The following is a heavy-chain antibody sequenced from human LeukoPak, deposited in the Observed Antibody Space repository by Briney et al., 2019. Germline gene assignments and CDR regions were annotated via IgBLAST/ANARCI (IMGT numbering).Heavy chain of an antibody. CDR1: GFTFSSYA. V-gene: IGHV3-23*01. Sequence: GGSLRLSCAASGFTFSSYAMNWVRQAPGKGLEWVSGISGGGGRTYYADSVKGRFTISRDNSKNSLYLQMNSLRAEDTAVYYCAREGVTIFGVGIPYYYYYYMDVWGKGTTVTVSS. CDR2: ISGGGGRT. J-gene: IGHJ6*03. D-gene: IGHD3-3*01. CDR3: AREGVTIFGVGIPYYYYYYMDV.